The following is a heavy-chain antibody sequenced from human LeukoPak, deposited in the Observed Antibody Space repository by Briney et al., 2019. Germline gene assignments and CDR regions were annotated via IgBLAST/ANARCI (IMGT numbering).Heavy chain of an antibody. CDR1: GGSISSYY. D-gene: IGHD3-9*01. J-gene: IGHJ4*02. V-gene: IGHV4-59*01. Sequence: SETLSLTCTVSGGSISSYYWSWIRQPPGKGLEWIGYIYYSGSTNYNPSLKSRVTISVDTSKNQFSLKLSSATAADTAVYYCARAQPNWLSFDYWGQGTLVTVSS. CDR2: IYYSGST. CDR3: ARAQPNWLSFDY.